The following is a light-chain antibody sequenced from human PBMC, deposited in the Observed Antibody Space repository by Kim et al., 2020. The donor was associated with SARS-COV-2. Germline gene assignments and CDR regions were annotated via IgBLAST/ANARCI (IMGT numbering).Light chain of an antibody. V-gene: IGLV3-1*01. Sequence: SYELTQPPSMSVSPGQTASITCSGSKLGDKYASWYQQRPGQSPVVVIYQDTKRPSGIPERFSGSNSGNTATLTISGTQTMDEADYYCQAWDRSTVVFGGGTKLTVL. CDR2: QDT. CDR1: KLGDKY. J-gene: IGLJ2*01. CDR3: QAWDRSTVV.